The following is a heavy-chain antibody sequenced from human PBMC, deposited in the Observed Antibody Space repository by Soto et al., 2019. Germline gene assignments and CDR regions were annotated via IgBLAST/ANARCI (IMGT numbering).Heavy chain of an antibody. V-gene: IGHV1-8*01. CDR3: ARGKYYDYVWGSYRRAFDI. CDR1: GYTFTSYD. J-gene: IGHJ3*02. Sequence: ASVKVSCKASGYTFTSYDINWVRQATGQGLEWMGWMNPNSGNTGYAQKFQGRVTMTRNTSISTAYMELSSLRSEDTAVYYCARGKYYDYVWGSYRRAFDIWGQGTMVTV. CDR2: MNPNSGNT. D-gene: IGHD3-16*02.